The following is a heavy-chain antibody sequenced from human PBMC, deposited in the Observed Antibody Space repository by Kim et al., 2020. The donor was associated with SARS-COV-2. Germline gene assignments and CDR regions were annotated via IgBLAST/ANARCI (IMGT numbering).Heavy chain of an antibody. D-gene: IGHD3-10*01. Sequence: DSVKGRFTISRDNAKNSLYLQMNSLRAEDTALYYCARGYYGSGSYPFFDYWGQGTLVTVSS. V-gene: IGHV3-9*01. CDR3: ARGYYGSGSYPFFDY. J-gene: IGHJ4*02.